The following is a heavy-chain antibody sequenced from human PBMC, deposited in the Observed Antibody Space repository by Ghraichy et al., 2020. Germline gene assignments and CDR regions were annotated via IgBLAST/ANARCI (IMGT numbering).Heavy chain of an antibody. D-gene: IGHD3-16*01. J-gene: IGHJ3*02. CDR3: ARWGLGKGDGYDI. V-gene: IGHV3-74*01. CDR2: LSADGSTT. CDR1: GFNFRGYW. Sequence: GGSLRLSCVASGFNFRGYWMHWVRQAPGKGLVWVSRLSADGSTTNYADSVKGRFTISRDNAKNTVSLQMSSLRAEDTAVYYCARWGLGKGDGYDIWGQGTMVSVSS.